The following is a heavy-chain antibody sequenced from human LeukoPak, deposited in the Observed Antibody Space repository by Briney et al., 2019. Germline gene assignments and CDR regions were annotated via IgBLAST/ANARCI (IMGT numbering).Heavy chain of an antibody. Sequence: SETPSLLCSVSCGSVSSYYWSWIRHPPGKGLEWIGYIYCSGSTNYNPSLKRRVTISIDTSKNQFYLKLSCVTAADTAVYYCARGSIAARARRSYWFDPWGQGTLVTVSS. D-gene: IGHD6-6*01. CDR3: ARGSIAARARRSYWFDP. CDR1: CGSVSSYY. CDR2: IYCSGST. V-gene: IGHV4-59*02. J-gene: IGHJ5*02.